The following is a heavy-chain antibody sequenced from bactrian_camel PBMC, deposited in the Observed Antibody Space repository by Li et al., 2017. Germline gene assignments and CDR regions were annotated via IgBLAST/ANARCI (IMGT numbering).Heavy chain of an antibody. CDR3: AADFVLLCGVTRTYNY. V-gene: IGHV3-3*01. CDR1: GYTGYNPV. J-gene: IGHJ4*01. Sequence: HVQLVESGGGSVQAGGSLRLSCADSGYTGYNPVMAWFRQAPGKEREKVATVENVGGDGLTKYAGSVMGRFTISKDNAKNILYLQMNSLKPEDTAMYYCAADFVLLCGVTRTYNYWGQGTQVTVS. D-gene: IGHD3*01. CDR2: VENVGGDGLT.